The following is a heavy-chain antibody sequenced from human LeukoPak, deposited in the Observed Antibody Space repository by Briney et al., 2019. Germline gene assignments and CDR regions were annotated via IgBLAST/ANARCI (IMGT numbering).Heavy chain of an antibody. CDR1: GFTFRNYW. V-gene: IGHV3-7*01. D-gene: IGHD4-23*01. CDR2: INQDGRVK. J-gene: IGHJ4*02. CDR3: ARDRDDGGFEY. Sequence: GGSLRFSCAASGFTFRNYWMSWVRQAPEKGLEWVANINQDGRVKQYVGSMKGRFTISRDNAKNSLYPQMNSLRAEDTAVYYCARDRDDGGFEYWGQGTLVTVSS.